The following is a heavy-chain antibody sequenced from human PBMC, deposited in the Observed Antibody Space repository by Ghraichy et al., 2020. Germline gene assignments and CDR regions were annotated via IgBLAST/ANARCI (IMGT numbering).Heavy chain of an antibody. CDR2: VHGSGST. CDR3: ASGTGWLQTY. CDR1: GGSISNYY. D-gene: IGHD5-18*01. J-gene: IGHJ4*02. Sequence: SETLSLTCTVSGGSISNYYCNWFRQPPGKGLEWIGYVHGSGSTKYHPSLESRVTVSSDTAKNEFSLSLTSMTPVDTAVYYCASGTGWLQTYWGQGTLVTVPS. V-gene: IGHV4-59*01.